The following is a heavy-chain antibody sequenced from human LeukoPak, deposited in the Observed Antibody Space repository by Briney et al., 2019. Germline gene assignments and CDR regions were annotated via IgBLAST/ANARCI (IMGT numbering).Heavy chain of an antibody. CDR1: GGSISSYY. CDR2: IYYSGST. D-gene: IGHD6-19*01. V-gene: IGHV4-59*12. J-gene: IGHJ5*02. Sequence: SETLSLTCTVSGGSISSYYWSWIRQPTGKGLEWIGYIYYSGSTNYNPSLKSRVTISVDTSKNQFSLKLSSVTAVDTAVYYCARTDRQWSSVDPWGQGTLVTVSS. CDR3: ARTDRQWSSVDP.